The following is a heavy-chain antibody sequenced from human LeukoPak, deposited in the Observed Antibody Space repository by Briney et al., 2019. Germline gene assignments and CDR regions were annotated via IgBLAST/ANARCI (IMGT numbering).Heavy chain of an antibody. D-gene: IGHD5-12*01. V-gene: IGHV3-30*18. CDR3: AKAYSGYGLDY. CDR1: GFTFSSYG. Sequence: GGSLRLSCAASGFTFSSYGMHWVRQAPGKGLEGVAVISYDGSNKYYADSVKGRFTISRDNSKNTLYLQMNSLRAEDTAVYYCAKAYSGYGLDYWGQGTLVTVSS. CDR2: ISYDGSNK. J-gene: IGHJ4*02.